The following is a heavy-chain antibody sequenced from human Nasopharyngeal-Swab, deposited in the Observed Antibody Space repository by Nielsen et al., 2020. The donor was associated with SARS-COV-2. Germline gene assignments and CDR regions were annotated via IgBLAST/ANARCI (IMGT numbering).Heavy chain of an antibody. J-gene: IGHJ4*02. D-gene: IGHD2-2*01. CDR1: GFTFSTYW. V-gene: IGHV3-74*01. Sequence: GGSLRLSCAASGFTFSTYWMHWVRQAPGKGLVWVSRINSDGSSTNYADSVKGRFTISRDNAKNMLCLQMNSLRAEDTAVYYCAAAAKGYWGQGTLVTVSS. CDR2: INSDGSST. CDR3: AAAAKGY.